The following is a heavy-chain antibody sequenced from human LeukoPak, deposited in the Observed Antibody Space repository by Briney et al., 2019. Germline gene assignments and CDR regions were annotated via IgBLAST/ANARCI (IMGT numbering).Heavy chain of an antibody. D-gene: IGHD3-10*02. Sequence: GRSLRLSCAASGFTFSSYAIHWVRQAPGKGLEWVAVISYDGSNKYYADSVQGRFTIFRDNSKNTLYLQMNSLRAEDTAMYYCARALCDNNRCSSYFDSWGQGTLVTVSP. V-gene: IGHV3-30-3*01. J-gene: IGHJ4*02. CDR3: ARALCDNNRCSSYFDS. CDR2: ISYDGSNK. CDR1: GFTFSSYA.